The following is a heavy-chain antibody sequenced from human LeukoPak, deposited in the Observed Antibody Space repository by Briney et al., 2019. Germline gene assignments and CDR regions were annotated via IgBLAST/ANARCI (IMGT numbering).Heavy chain of an antibody. Sequence: GGSLRLSCAASGFTFNKAWTSWVRLAPGKGLEWVGRIKNKGDGGTTDYAAPVKGRFTVSRDDSRSTLYLQMNSLKTEDTAAYYCTTSGTPFEYWGQGTLVTVSS. CDR1: GFTFNKAW. CDR2: IKNKGDGGTT. V-gene: IGHV3-15*01. J-gene: IGHJ4*02. CDR3: TTSGTPFEY. D-gene: IGHD1-7*01.